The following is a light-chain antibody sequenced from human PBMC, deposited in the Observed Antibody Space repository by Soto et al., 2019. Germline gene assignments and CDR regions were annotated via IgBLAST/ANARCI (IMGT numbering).Light chain of an antibody. Sequence: EIVLTQSPGTLSLSPGARATLSCRASQSVSSCYLAWYQQKPGQAPRLLIYGASCSAAGIPARVTGSWSGTEFALTTSRLKPEDLAVYYSEHYGSSCTFGQGTKVEIK. V-gene: IGKV3-20*01. CDR2: GAS. CDR1: QSVSSCY. CDR3: EHYGSSCT. J-gene: IGKJ1*01.